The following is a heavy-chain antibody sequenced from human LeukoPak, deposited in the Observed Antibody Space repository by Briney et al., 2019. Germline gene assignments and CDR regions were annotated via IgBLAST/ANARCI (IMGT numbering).Heavy chain of an antibody. CDR1: GGSISTAY. Sequence: SETLSLTCSVSGGSISTAYWSWIRQPPGKGLEWIGYIYYSGSTNYNPSLKSRVTISVDTSKNQFSLKLSSVTAADTAVYYCARDPGEMATIWEAAFDIWGQGTMVTVSS. CDR2: IYYSGST. D-gene: IGHD5-24*01. CDR3: ARDPGEMATIWEAAFDI. V-gene: IGHV4-59*01. J-gene: IGHJ3*02.